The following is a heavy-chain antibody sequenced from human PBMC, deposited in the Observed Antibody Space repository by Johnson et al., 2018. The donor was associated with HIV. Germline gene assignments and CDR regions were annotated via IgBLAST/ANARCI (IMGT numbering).Heavy chain of an antibody. D-gene: IGHD3-10*01. CDR1: GFTVSSNY. V-gene: IGHV3-66*03. CDR3: ARVFVDDEDTWVNYYDALDI. J-gene: IGHJ3*02. CDR2: LYSGGST. Sequence: VQLVESGGGLIQPGGSLRLSCAASGFTVSSNYMGWVRQAPGKGLEWVSVLYSGGSTYYTDSVKGRFTISRDNSKNTLYLQMNSLRAEDTAVYYCARVFVDDEDTWVNYYDALDIWGQGTMVTVSS.